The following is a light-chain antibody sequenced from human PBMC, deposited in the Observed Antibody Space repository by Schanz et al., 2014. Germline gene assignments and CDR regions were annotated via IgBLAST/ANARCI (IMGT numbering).Light chain of an antibody. CDR2: NVD. V-gene: IGLV2-11*01. CDR1: SSDVGGYSY. J-gene: IGLJ3*02. CDR3: CSPSPPSPLV. Sequence: QSALTQPRSVSGSPGQSVTISCTGTSSDVGGYSYVSWYQQHPGKAPKLMIYNVDKRPSGVPDRFSASKSANTASLTISGLQAEDEADYFCCSPSPPSPLVF.